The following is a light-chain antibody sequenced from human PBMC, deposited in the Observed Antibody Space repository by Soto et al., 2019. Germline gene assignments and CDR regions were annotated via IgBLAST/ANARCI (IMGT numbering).Light chain of an antibody. CDR1: QTLNNY. CDR2: AAS. Sequence: DIQMTQSPSSVSASVGDRVTITCRASQTLNNYLTWFQRKPGKAPKVLIYAASTLQSGVPSRFSGSGSGAEFTLTISSLQPEDFATYYCQQGYSIHALTFGGGTKVDIK. J-gene: IGKJ4*01. CDR3: QQGYSIHALT. V-gene: IGKV1-39*01.